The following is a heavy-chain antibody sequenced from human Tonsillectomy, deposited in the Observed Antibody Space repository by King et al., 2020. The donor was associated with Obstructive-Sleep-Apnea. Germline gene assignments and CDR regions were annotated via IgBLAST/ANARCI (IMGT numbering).Heavy chain of an antibody. Sequence: VQLQESGPGLVKPSQTLSLTCTVSGGSISSGGYYWSWIRQHPGKGLEWIGYIYYSGSTYYNPSLKSRVTISVATSKNQFSLKLSSVTAADTAVYYCARGGYCSGGSCYSAYWGQGTLVTVSS. CDR2: IYYSGST. CDR1: GGSISSGGYY. J-gene: IGHJ4*02. CDR3: ARGGYCSGGSCYSAY. D-gene: IGHD2-15*01. V-gene: IGHV4-31*03.